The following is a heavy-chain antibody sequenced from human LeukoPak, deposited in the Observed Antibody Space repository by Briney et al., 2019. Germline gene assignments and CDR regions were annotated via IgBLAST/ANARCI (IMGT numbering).Heavy chain of an antibody. CDR3: VRQDWGKGFDP. Sequence: SETLSLTCTVSGGSISSSSYYWGWIRQPPGKGLEWIGSIYYSGSTYYNPSLKSRVTISVDTSKNQFSLKRSSVTAADTAVYYCVRQDWGKGFDPWGQGTLVTVSS. V-gene: IGHV4-39*01. J-gene: IGHJ5*02. CDR2: IYYSGST. CDR1: GGSISSSSYY. D-gene: IGHD7-27*01.